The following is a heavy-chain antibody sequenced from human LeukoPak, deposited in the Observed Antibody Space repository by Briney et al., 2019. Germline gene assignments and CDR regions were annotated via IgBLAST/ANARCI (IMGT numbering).Heavy chain of an antibody. J-gene: IGHJ4*02. CDR2: IRHDGSNK. CDR1: RFTFSSYS. Sequence: GGSLRLSCAASRFTFSSYSMNWVRQAPGKGLDWVAFIRHDGSNKYYADSVKGRFTISRDNSKNTLYLQMNSLRAEDTAMYYCAKAVLTGYYAGFDYWGQGTLVTVSS. CDR3: AKAVLTGYYAGFDY. D-gene: IGHD3-9*01. V-gene: IGHV3-30*02.